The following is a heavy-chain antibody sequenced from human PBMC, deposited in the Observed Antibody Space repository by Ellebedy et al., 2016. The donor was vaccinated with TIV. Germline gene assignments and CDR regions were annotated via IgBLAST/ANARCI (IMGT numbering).Heavy chain of an antibody. CDR3: ARDLDYYYGMDV. Sequence: PGGSLRLSCAASGFTFSSYSMNWVRQAPGKGLEWVSSSSSSSYYIYYADSVKGRFTFPRDNAKNSLYLQMNSLRAEDTAVYYCARDLDYYYGMDVWGQGTTVTVSS. J-gene: IGHJ6*02. V-gene: IGHV3-21*01. CDR1: GFTFSSYS. CDR2: SSSSSYYI.